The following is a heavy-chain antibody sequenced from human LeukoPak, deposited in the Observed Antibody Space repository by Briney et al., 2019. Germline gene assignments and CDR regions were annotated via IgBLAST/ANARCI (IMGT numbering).Heavy chain of an antibody. CDR2: ISYDGSNK. CDR3: AKGRWFGELPGAFDI. J-gene: IGHJ3*02. CDR1: GFTFSSYG. D-gene: IGHD3-10*01. V-gene: IGHV3-30*18. Sequence: PGRSLRLSCAASGFTFSSYGMHWVRQAPGKGLEWVAVISYDGSNKYYADSVKGRFTISRDNSKNTLYLQMNSLRAEDTAVYYCAKGRWFGELPGAFDIWGQGTMVTVSS.